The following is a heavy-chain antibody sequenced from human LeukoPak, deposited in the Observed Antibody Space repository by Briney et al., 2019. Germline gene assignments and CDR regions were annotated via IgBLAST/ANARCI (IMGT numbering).Heavy chain of an antibody. CDR1: EFTFSSYG. Sequence: PGGTLRLSCAASEFTFSSYGMSWVCQAPGKGLEWVSAISGSGGSTYYADSVKGRFTISRDNSKNTLYLQMNSLRAEDTAVYYCAKDKATAHSSGWYKNTDAFDIWGQGTMVTVSS. CDR2: ISGSGGST. CDR3: AKDKATAHSSGWYKNTDAFDI. D-gene: IGHD6-19*01. V-gene: IGHV3-23*01. J-gene: IGHJ3*02.